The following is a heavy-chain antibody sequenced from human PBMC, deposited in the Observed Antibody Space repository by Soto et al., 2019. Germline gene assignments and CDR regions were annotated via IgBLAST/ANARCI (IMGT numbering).Heavy chain of an antibody. J-gene: IGHJ4*02. D-gene: IGHD3-22*01. CDR3: TQQYGSYYYDSSGYLFDY. CDR1: GFTFSNAW. Sequence: GGSLRLSCAASGFTFSNAWMNWVRQAPGKGLEWVGRIKSKTDGGTTDYAAPVKGRFTISRDDSKNTLYLQMNSLKTEDTAVYYCTQQYGSYYYDSSGYLFDYWGQGTLVTVSS. V-gene: IGHV3-15*07. CDR2: IKSKTDGGTT.